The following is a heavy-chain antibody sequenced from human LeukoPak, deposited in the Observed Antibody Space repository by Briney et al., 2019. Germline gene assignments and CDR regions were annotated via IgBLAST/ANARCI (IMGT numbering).Heavy chain of an antibody. Sequence: GESLKISCKGSGYSFTSYWISWVRQMPGKGLEWMGRIDPSDSYTNHSPSFQGQVTISADKSISTAYLQWSSLKASDTAMYYCARLIYYYYGMDVWGQGTTVTVSS. CDR2: IDPSDSYT. J-gene: IGHJ6*02. V-gene: IGHV5-10-1*04. D-gene: IGHD2-8*01. CDR3: ARLIYYYYGMDV. CDR1: GYSFTSYW.